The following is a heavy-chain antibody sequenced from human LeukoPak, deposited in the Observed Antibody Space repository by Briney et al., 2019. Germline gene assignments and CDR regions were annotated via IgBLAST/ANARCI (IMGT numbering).Heavy chain of an antibody. CDR2: ISSSSSYI. D-gene: IGHD6-13*01. J-gene: IGHJ4*02. CDR3: ARRIAAAGTADY. V-gene: IGHV3-21*01. CDR1: GFSFSSYS. Sequence: GGSLRLSCVASGFSFSSYSMNWVRQAPGKGLEWVSSISSSSSYIYYADSVKGRFTISRDNAKNSLYLQMNSLRAEDTAVYYCARRIAAAGTADYWGQGTLVTVSS.